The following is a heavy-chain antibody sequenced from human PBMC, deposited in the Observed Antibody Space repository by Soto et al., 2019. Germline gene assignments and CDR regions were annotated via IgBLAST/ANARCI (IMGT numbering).Heavy chain of an antibody. J-gene: IGHJ4*02. CDR1: GGSISSSNW. CDR3: AREESSNSPCYFDY. CDR2: IYHSGST. D-gene: IGHD6-6*01. Sequence: QVQLQESGPGLVKPSGTLSLTCAVSGGSISSSNWGSWVRQSPGKGLEWIGEIYHSGSTHYNPSLKSRVTMSVDKSKNQFALNLNSVTAADTAVYYCAREESSNSPCYFDYWGQGTLVTVSS. V-gene: IGHV4-4*02.